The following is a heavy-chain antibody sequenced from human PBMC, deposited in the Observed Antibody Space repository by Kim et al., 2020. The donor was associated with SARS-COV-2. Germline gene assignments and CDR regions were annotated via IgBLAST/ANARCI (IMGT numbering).Heavy chain of an antibody. V-gene: IGHV3-23*01. Sequence: GGSLRLSCGASGFTFSSYAMGWVRQAPGKGLDWISVMSGSGGSTYYADSVKGRFTISRDNSKNTLYLLMNTLRGDDTATYYCAKGGAAHYYYVMDVWGQGTTVTVSS. CDR3: AKGGAAHYYYVMDV. CDR1: GFTFSSYA. D-gene: IGHD6-13*01. CDR2: MSGSGGST. J-gene: IGHJ6*02.